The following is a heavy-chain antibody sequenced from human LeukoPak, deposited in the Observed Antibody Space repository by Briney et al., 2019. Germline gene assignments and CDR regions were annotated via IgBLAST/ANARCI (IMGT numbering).Heavy chain of an antibody. CDR1: GYTFTSYY. CDR2: IYPSGGSP. CDR3: ASDRTTQAFDY. V-gene: IGHV1-46*01. D-gene: IGHD4-11*01. J-gene: IGHJ4*02. Sequence: GASVKVSCKASGYTFTSYYMHWVRQAPGQGLEWMGIIYPSGGSPTYAQKFQGRVTMTRDTSTSTVYVELSSLRSEDTAVYYCASDRTTQAFDYWGQGTLVTVSS.